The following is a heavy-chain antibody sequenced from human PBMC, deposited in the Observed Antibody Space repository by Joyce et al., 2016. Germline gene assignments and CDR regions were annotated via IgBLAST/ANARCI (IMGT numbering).Heavy chain of an antibody. V-gene: IGHV3-66*02. J-gene: IGHJ3*02. CDR2: IDSDGYT. CDR3: ARDSPTIHAFDI. CDR1: GFAGSSNC. Sequence: EVHLVESGGGLVQPGGSLRLSCAASGFAGSSNCRRGGRQAPGRGLEWVSVIDSDGYTYYADSVKGRFTISRDKSKNTLYLQMNSLTTEDTTVYYCARDSPTIHAFDIWGLGTMVTVS. D-gene: IGHD1-26*01.